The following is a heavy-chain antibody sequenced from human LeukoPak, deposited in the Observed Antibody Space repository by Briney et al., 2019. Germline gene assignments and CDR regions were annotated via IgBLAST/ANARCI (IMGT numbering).Heavy chain of an antibody. Sequence: ASVKVSCKASGGTFSSYAISWVRQAPGQGLEWMGWISAYNGNTNYAQKLQGRVTMTTDTSTSTAYMELRSLRSDDTAVYYCARGGSYYYYYGMDVWGQGTTVTVSS. CDR3: ARGGSYYYYYGMDV. CDR1: GGTFSSYA. J-gene: IGHJ6*02. D-gene: IGHD1-26*01. V-gene: IGHV1-18*01. CDR2: ISAYNGNT.